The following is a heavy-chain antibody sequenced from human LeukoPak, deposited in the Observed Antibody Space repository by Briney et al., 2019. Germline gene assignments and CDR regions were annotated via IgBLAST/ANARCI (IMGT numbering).Heavy chain of an antibody. Sequence: GGSLRLSCAASGFTFSSYGMPWVRQAPGKGLEWVAVIWCDGSNKYYADSVKGRFTISRDNFKNTLYLRMNSLRAEDTAVYYCARDRSYGAGSYYFGYYYYYGMDVWGQGTTVTVSS. J-gene: IGHJ6*02. CDR3: ARDRSYGAGSYYFGYYYYYGMDV. V-gene: IGHV3-33*01. CDR1: GFTFSSYG. CDR2: IWCDGSNK. D-gene: IGHD3-10*01.